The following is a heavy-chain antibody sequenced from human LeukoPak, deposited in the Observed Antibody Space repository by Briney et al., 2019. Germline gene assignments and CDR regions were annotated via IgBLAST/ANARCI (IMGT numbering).Heavy chain of an antibody. CDR1: GFTFSSYS. J-gene: IGHJ4*02. Sequence: PGGSLRLSCAASGFTFSSYSMNWVRQAPGKGREWVSAISGSGGSTYYADSVKGRFTISRDNSKNTLYVQVNSLRAEDTAVYYCSLGMYYYDSSGSQLDYWGQGTLVTVSS. D-gene: IGHD3-22*01. V-gene: IGHV3-23*01. CDR2: ISGSGGST. CDR3: SLGMYYYDSSGSQLDY.